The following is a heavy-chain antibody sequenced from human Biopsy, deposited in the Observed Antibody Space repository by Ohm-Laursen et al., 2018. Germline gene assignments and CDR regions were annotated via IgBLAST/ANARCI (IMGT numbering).Heavy chain of an antibody. V-gene: IGHV3-21*06. CDR1: GFTFSSYA. CDR2: IGSSGSDV. CDR3: VRLLRPKGELDY. D-gene: IGHD6-25*01. J-gene: IGHJ4*02. Sequence: SLRLSCAASGFTFSSYAMNWVRQAPGEGLEWVSSIGSSGSDVYYAASVKGRFTSSRDNARNSLYLQMDSLRVEDPAVYYCVRLLRPKGELDYWGQGTLVTVSS.